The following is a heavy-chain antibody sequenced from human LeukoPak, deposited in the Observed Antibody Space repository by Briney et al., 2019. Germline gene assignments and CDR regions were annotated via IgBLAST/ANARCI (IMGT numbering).Heavy chain of an antibody. Sequence: TGGSLRLSCAASGFTFSSYAMHWVRQAPGKGLEWVAVISYDGSNKYYADSVKGRFTISRDNPKNTLYLQMNSLRAEDTAVYYCARKSFVGGVPAFDIWGQGTMVTVSS. CDR3: ARKSFVGGVPAFDI. J-gene: IGHJ3*02. CDR2: ISYDGSNK. CDR1: GFTFSSYA. D-gene: IGHD3-16*01. V-gene: IGHV3-30-3*01.